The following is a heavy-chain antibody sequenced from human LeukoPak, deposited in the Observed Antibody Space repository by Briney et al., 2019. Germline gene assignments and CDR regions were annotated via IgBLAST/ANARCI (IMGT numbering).Heavy chain of an antibody. CDR3: ARNSRYYDSSGFNY. CDR1: GGSFSGYY. D-gene: IGHD3-22*01. CDR2: INHSGST. V-gene: IGHV4-34*01. J-gene: IGHJ4*02. Sequence: PSETLSLTCAVYGGSFSGYYWSWIRQPPGKGLEWIGEINHSGSTNYNPSLKSRVTISVDTSKNQFSLKLSSVTAADTAVYYCARNSRYYDSSGFNYWGQGTLVTVSS.